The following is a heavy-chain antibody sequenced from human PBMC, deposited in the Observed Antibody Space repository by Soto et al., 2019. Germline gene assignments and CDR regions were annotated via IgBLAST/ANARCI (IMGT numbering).Heavy chain of an antibody. CDR2: VIPIFGTA. J-gene: IGHJ6*02. D-gene: IGHD2-2*02. CDR1: GGTFSSYA. CDR3: ASSQRDIVVVPAAIPYYYYGMDV. V-gene: IGHV1-69*13. Sequence: EASVKVSCKASGGTFSSYAISWVRQAPGQGLEWMGGVIPIFGTANYAQKFQGRVTITADESTSTAYMELSSLRSEDTAVYYCASSQRDIVVVPAAIPYYYYGMDVWGQGTTVTVSS.